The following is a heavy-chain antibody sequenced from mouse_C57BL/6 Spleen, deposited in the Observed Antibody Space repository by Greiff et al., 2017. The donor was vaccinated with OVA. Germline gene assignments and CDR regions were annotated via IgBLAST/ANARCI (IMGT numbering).Heavy chain of an antibody. V-gene: IGHV1-59*01. D-gene: IGHD1-1*01. CDR1: GYTFTSYW. CDR3: ARSATVVAAYYYAMDY. CDR2: IDPSDSYT. J-gene: IGHJ4*01. Sequence: VQLQQPGAELVRPGTSVKLSCKASGYTFTSYWMHWVKQRPGQGLEWIGVIDPSDSYTNYNQKFKGKATLTVDTSSSTAYMQLSSLTSEDSAVYYCARSATVVAAYYYAMDYWGQGTSVTVSS.